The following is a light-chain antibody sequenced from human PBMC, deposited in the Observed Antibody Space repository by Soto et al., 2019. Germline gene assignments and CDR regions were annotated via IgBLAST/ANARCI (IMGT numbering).Light chain of an antibody. V-gene: IGKV3-15*01. CDR3: QQYDVWPALT. J-gene: IGKJ4*01. Sequence: EKALTQSPVTLSLSPGERATLSCRASQSVSSNLAWYQQRPGQAPRLLIYDASTRASGVPDRFSGSGSGTEFILTISSLQSEDSAVYYCQQYDVWPALTFGGGTKVDIK. CDR1: QSVSSN. CDR2: DAS.